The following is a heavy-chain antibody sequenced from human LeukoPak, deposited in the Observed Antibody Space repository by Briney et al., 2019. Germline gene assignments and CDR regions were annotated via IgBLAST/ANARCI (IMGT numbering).Heavy chain of an antibody. CDR1: GYTFTGYY. CDR3: ARERNREWELLNWFDP. CDR2: INPNSGGT. D-gene: IGHD1-26*01. Sequence: ASVKVSCKASGYTFTGYYMHWVRQAPGQGLEWMGWINPNSGGTYYAQKFQGRVTMTRDTSISTAYMELSRLRSDDTAVYYCARERNREWELLNWFDPWGQGTLVTVSS. J-gene: IGHJ5*02. V-gene: IGHV1-2*02.